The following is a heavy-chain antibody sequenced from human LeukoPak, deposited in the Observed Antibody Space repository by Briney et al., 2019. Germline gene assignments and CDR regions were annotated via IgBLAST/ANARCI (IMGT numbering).Heavy chain of an antibody. Sequence: GSVKVSCKASGYTFTNYGISWVRQAPGQGLEWMGWISAYKGNTNYAQTLQGRVTMTTDTSTSTPYMALKSLRSDDTAVYYCTRDRGTTMIVVGHFDYWGQGTLVTVSS. CDR2: ISAYKGNT. CDR3: TRDRGTTMIVVGHFDY. J-gene: IGHJ4*02. D-gene: IGHD3-22*01. CDR1: GYTFTNYG. V-gene: IGHV1-18*01.